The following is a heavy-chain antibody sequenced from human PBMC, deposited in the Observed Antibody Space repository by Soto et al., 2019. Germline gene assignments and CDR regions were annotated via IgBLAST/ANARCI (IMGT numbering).Heavy chain of an antibody. Sequence: ASVKVSCKASGYTFTSYTIHWVRQSPGQRLEWMGWIDAGNGNSQFSQKFQDRVTFTRETSASTAYMDLSSLRSEDTAVYYCASDLWFGQFPCYFDYWGQGTLVTVSS. CDR1: GYTFTSYT. D-gene: IGHD3-10*01. CDR2: IDAGNGNS. V-gene: IGHV1-3*01. J-gene: IGHJ4*02. CDR3: ASDLWFGQFPCYFDY.